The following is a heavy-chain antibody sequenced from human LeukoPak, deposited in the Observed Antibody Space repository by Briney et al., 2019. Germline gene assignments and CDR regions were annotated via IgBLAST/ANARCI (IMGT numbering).Heavy chain of an antibody. CDR3: ARTLFHYDFWSRYHQYYFDY. D-gene: IGHD3-3*01. CDR2: IYYSGST. V-gene: IGHV4-59*01. Sequence: SETLSLTCTVSGGSISSYYWSWIRQPPGKGLEWIGYIYYSGSTNYNPSLKSRVTISVDTSKNQFSLKLSSVTAADTAVYYCARTLFHYDFWSRYHQYYFDYWGQGTLVTVSS. CDR1: GGSISSYY. J-gene: IGHJ4*02.